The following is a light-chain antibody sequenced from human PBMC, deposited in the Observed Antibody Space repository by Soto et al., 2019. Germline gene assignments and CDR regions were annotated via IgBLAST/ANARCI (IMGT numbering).Light chain of an antibody. V-gene: IGKV3-20*01. CDR2: GAS. J-gene: IGKJ4*01. CDR3: QQYCSSPPLT. Sequence: EFVLTQSPGKLSLSPGERATLSCRASQSISSSFLAWYQQKPGQAPRLLIYGASSRGTGIPHRFSGSRSVTDFTLTIISLEPEDFAVYYCQQYCSSPPLTFGGGTKVEIK. CDR1: QSISSSF.